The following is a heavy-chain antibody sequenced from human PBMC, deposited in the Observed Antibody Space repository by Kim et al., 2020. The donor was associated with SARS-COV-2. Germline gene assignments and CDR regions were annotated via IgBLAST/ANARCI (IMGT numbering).Heavy chain of an antibody. CDR2: IKQDGSEK. CDR3: ARDLYLDSSVFDH. Sequence: GGSLRLSCAASGFTFSNYWMSWVRQAPGKGLEWVANIKQDGSEKYYADSVKGRFTISRDNAKNSLYLQMNSLRVEDTAMYYCARDLYLDSSVFDHWGQVT. CDR1: GFTFSNYW. D-gene: IGHD6-25*01. V-gene: IGHV3-7*01. J-gene: IGHJ4*02.